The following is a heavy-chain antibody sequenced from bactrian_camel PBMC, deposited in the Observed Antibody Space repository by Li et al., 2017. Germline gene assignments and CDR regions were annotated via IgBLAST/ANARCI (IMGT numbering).Heavy chain of an antibody. J-gene: IGHJ4*01. CDR2: IDSRDRT. CDR3: ASLYNRY. Sequence: VQLVESGGGSVQAGGSLRLSCAASEYTYSSYCMGWFRQAPGKEREGVATIDSRDRTFYADSVKGRFTISRDNAKNTLYLQLNSLKTEDTAMYFCASLYNRYRGQGTQVTVS. V-gene: IGHV3S55*01. D-gene: IGHD1*01. CDR1: EYTYSSYC.